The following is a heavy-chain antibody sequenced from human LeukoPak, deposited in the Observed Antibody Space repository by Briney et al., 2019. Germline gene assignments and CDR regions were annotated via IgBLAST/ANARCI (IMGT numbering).Heavy chain of an antibody. CDR2: MNPNSGNT. CDR1: GYTFPGYY. J-gene: IGHJ4*02. D-gene: IGHD3-10*01. V-gene: IGHV1-8*02. Sequence: ASVKVSCKASGYTFPGYYMHWVRQATGQGLEWMGWMNPNSGNTGYAQKFQGRVTMTRNTSISAAYMELSSLRSEDTAVYYCARVYVGMVQVWGLDYWGQGTLVTVSS. CDR3: ARVYVGMVQVWGLDY.